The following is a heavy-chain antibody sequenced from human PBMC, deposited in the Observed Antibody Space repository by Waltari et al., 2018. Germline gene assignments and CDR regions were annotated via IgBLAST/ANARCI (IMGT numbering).Heavy chain of an antibody. Sequence: QVQLVQSGSEVKKPGASVKVSCKASGYAFNTYAINWVRQAPGQGLQWMGWINPDSGHPTYAPGFTGRFVFSLDTSVTTTFLQISDLRAEDTAVYFCARDHTIYGDYSSDLWGQGALVTVSS. CDR2: INPDSGHP. J-gene: IGHJ4*02. D-gene: IGHD4-17*01. CDR3: ARDHTIYGDYSSDL. V-gene: IGHV7-4-1*02. CDR1: GYAFNTYA.